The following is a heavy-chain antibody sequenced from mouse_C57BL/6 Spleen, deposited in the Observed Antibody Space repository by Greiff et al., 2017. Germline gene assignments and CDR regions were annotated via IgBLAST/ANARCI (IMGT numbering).Heavy chain of an antibody. CDR3: ASDGRTNWYFDV. V-gene: IGHV3-6*01. D-gene: IGHD2-13*01. CDR2: ISYDGSN. J-gene: IGHJ1*03. Sequence: EVHLVESGPGLVKPSQSLSLTCSVTGYSITSGYYWNWIRQFPGNKLEWMGYISYDGSNNYNPSLKNRISITLDTSKNQFFLKLNSLTTDDTATYACASDGRTNWYFDVWGTGTTVTVSS. CDR1: GYSITSGYY.